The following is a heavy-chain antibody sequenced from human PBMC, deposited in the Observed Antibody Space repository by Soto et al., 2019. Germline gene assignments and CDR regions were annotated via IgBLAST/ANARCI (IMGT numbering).Heavy chain of an antibody. D-gene: IGHD3-10*01. V-gene: IGHV4-59*01. CDR1: GGSISSYY. Sequence: PSETLSLTCTVSGGSISSYYWSWIRQPPGKGLEWIGYIYYSGSTNYNPSLKSRVTISVDTSKNQFSLKLSSVTAADTAVYYCARVRVGVLWFGELNFDYWGQGTLVTVSS. CDR2: IYYSGST. J-gene: IGHJ4*02. CDR3: ARVRVGVLWFGELNFDY.